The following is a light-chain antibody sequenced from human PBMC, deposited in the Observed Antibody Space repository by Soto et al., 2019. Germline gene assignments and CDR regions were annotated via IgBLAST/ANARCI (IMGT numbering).Light chain of an antibody. CDR3: AAWDDSLSEV. CDR1: SSNIGSNY. CDR2: RNN. V-gene: IGLV1-47*01. J-gene: IGLJ1*01. Sequence: QAVVTQPPSASGTPGQRVTISCSGSSSNIGSNYVYWYQQLPGTAPNLLIYRNNQRPSGVPDRFSGSKSGTSASMAISGLRSEDEADYYCAAWDDSLSEVFGTGTKLTVL.